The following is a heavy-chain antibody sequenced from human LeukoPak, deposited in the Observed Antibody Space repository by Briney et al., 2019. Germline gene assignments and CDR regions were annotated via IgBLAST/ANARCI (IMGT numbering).Heavy chain of an antibody. V-gene: IGHV3-23*01. J-gene: IGHJ6*03. CDR3: AKGPDYGDYYYYYMDV. CDR2: ISGSAGST. Sequence: GGSLRLSCAASGFTFSSYAMSWVRQAPGKGLEWVSTISGSAGSTYYADSVKGRFTISRDNSKNTLYLQMNSLRAEDTAVYYCAKGPDYGDYYYYYMDVWGKGTTVTVSS. D-gene: IGHD4-17*01. CDR1: GFTFSSYA.